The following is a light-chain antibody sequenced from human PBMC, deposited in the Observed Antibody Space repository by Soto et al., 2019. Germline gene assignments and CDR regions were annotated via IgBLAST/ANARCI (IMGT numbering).Light chain of an antibody. CDR1: QSVSRY. Sequence: IVLTQSPGTLSLSPGERATLSCRASQSVSRYLAWYQQKPGQAPRLLIYDASNRATGIPARFSGSGSGTDGTITISSLQNEDGAVYYCQQRKNWKVTFGQGTRLEIK. V-gene: IGKV3-11*01. CDR2: DAS. J-gene: IGKJ5*01. CDR3: QQRKNWKVT.